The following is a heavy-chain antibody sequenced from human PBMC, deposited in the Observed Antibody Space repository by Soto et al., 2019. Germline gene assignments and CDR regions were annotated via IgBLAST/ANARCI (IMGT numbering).Heavy chain of an antibody. CDR3: ARGGIQLSYAFDY. Sequence: SETLSLTCIVSGTSVSNYYWIWIRQPAGKGLEHIGRIYTSGSTSYNPSLKSRVTMSMDTSQTQIYLNLTSVTAADTAVYYCARGGIQLSYAFDYWGQGILVTVSS. CDR2: IYTSGST. CDR1: GTSVSNYY. J-gene: IGHJ4*02. V-gene: IGHV4-4*07. D-gene: IGHD5-18*01.